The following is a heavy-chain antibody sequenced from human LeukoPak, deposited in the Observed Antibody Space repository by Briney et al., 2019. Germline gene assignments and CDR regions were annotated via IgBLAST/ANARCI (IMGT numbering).Heavy chain of an antibody. J-gene: IGHJ3*02. D-gene: IGHD6-13*01. CDR3: AKDIGIAAAGTRAFDI. CDR2: ISWNSGSI. Sequence: GGSLRLSCAASGFTFDDYAMHWVRQAPGKGLEWVSGISWNSGSIGYADSVKGRFTISRDNAKNSLYLQMNSLRAEDTALYYCAKDIGIAAAGTRAFDIWGQGTMVTVSS. V-gene: IGHV3-9*01. CDR1: GFTFDDYA.